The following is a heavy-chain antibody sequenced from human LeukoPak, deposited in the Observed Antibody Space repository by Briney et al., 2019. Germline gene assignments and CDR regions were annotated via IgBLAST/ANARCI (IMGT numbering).Heavy chain of an antibody. CDR2: ISSRYNYI. Sequence: GGSLRLSCAASEFTFSNFSMNWVRQAPGQGLEWVSSISSRYNYIYYADSVKGRFSIFRDNAKKSLYLQMNSLRAEDTAVYYCARDNYFYYYMDVWGKGTTVTISS. CDR3: ARDNYFYYYMDV. V-gene: IGHV3-21*01. CDR1: EFTFSNFS. J-gene: IGHJ6*03.